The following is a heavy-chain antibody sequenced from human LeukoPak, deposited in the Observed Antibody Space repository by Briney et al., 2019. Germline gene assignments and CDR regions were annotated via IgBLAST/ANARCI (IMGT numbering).Heavy chain of an antibody. CDR1: GFSFSTYW. Sequence: GGSLRLSCAASGFSFSTYWMSWVRQAPGKGLEWVANIKEDGSETYYVDSLRGRFTISRDNVKNSLYLQMNSLRAEDTAVYYCAKDSIAVAGTIQHWGQGTLVTVSS. D-gene: IGHD6-19*01. J-gene: IGHJ1*01. CDR2: IKEDGSET. CDR3: AKDSIAVAGTIQH. V-gene: IGHV3-7*01.